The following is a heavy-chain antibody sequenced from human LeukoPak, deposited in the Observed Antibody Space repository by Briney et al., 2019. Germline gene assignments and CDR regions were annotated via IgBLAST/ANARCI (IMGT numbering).Heavy chain of an antibody. D-gene: IGHD3-10*01. J-gene: IGHJ4*02. Sequence: GGSLRLSCAASGFTFSDYWMSWVRQAPGKGLEWVANIKQDGNEKYYVDSVKGRFTIFRDNAKNSLYLQMNSLRAEDTAVYYCSRGMYYYGSGSYPIDYWGQGTLVTVSS. CDR1: GFTFSDYW. CDR2: IKQDGNEK. V-gene: IGHV3-7*01. CDR3: SRGMYYYGSGSYPIDY.